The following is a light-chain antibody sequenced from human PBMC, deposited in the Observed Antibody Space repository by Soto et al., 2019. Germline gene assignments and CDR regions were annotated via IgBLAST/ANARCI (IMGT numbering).Light chain of an antibody. CDR1: SSDVGDNNY. V-gene: IGLV2-14*01. CDR2: DVT. Sequence: QSALTQPASVSGSPGQSITISCTGTSSDVGDNNYVSWYQQHPGKAHKLMIYDVTHRPSGISNRFSRAKSGNTASLTISGLRVEDEADYYCSSYTSSSTLYVFGTGTKLTVL. J-gene: IGLJ1*01. CDR3: SSYTSSSTLYV.